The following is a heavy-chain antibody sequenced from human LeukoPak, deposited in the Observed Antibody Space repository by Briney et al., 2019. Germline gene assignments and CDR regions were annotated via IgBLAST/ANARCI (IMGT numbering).Heavy chain of an antibody. CDR3: ASPTEDIVVVPI. J-gene: IGHJ3*02. Sequence: SLRLSCTSSGFTFGDYALSWVRQAPGKGLEWAGFIRSIAYGGSTEYAASVRGRFTISRDDSKSIAYLHMSYLKTEDTAVYYCASPTEDIVVVPIWGQGTMVTVSS. D-gene: IGHD2-15*01. CDR1: GFTFGDYA. CDR2: IRSIAYGGST. V-gene: IGHV3-49*04.